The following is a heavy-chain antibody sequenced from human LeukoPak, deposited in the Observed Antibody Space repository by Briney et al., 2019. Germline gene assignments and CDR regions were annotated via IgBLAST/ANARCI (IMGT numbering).Heavy chain of an antibody. CDR1: VFTFSTSW. CDR3: TRVRSSSWYDY. D-gene: IGHD6-13*01. CDR2: ISGDGTTT. J-gene: IGHJ4*02. V-gene: IGHV3-74*01. Sequence: QPGRSLRLSCATSVFTFSTSWMHWVRQPPGKGLGWVSRISGDGTTTTYADSVKGRFTISRDNAKITLFLQMTSLRVAATAVYYCTRVRSSSWYDYWGQGALVTVSS.